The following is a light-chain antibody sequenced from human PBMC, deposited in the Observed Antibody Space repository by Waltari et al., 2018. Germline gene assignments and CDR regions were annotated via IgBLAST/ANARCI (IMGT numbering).Light chain of an antibody. CDR2: LGS. J-gene: IGKJ4*01. V-gene: IGKV2-28*01. CDR1: QSLLYSNGYIY. Sequence: DIVMTQSPLSLPVTPGEPASISCRSSQSLLYSNGYIYLNWYLQKPGQSPQLLIYLGSNRASGVPARFSGSGSGTDFTLKISRVEAEDVGVYYCMQALQTPLTFGGGTKVEIK. CDR3: MQALQTPLT.